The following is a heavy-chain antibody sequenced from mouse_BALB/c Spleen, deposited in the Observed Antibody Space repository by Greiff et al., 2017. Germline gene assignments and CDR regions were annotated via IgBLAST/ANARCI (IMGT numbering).Heavy chain of an antibody. CDR1: GYTFTDYA. D-gene: IGHD1-1*01. J-gene: IGHJ1*01. Sequence: QVQLQQSGPELVRPGVSVKISCKGSGYTFTDYAMHWVKQSHAKSLEWIGVISTYYGNTNYNQKFKGKATMTVDKSSSTAYMELARLTSEDSAIYYCARVSSYSYFDVWGAGTTVTVSS. CDR2: ISTYYGNT. V-gene: IGHV1-67*01. CDR3: ARVSSYSYFDV.